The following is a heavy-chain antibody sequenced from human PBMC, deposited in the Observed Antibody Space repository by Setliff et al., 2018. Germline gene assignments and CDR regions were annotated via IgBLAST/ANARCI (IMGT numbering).Heavy chain of an antibody. CDR1: GYTFTSYD. CDR3: AVVGVVRNNYYYYGMDV. J-gene: IGHJ6*02. V-gene: IGHV1-8*03. CDR2: MNPNSGNT. D-gene: IGHD2-15*01. Sequence: ASVKVSCKASGYTFTSYDINWVRQATGQGLEWMGWMNPNSGNTGYAQKFQGRVTITTDESTSTAYMELSSLRSEDTAVYYCAVVGVVRNNYYYYGMDVWGQGTTVTVSS.